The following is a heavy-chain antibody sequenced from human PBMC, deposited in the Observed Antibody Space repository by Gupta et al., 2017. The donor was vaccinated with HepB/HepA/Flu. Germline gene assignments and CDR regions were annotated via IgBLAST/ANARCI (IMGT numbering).Heavy chain of an antibody. CDR2: IKQDGSEK. V-gene: IGHV3-7*01. CDR3: AIDIKRSTSDLFDY. CDR1: GFTFSSYW. J-gene: IGHJ4*02. Sequence: EVQLVESGGGLVQPGGSLRLSCAASGFTFSSYWMSWVRQAPGKGLEWVANIKQDGSEKYYVDSVKGRFTISRDNAKNSLYLQMNSLRAEDTAVYYCAIDIKRSTSDLFDYWGQGTLVTVSS. D-gene: IGHD2-2*01.